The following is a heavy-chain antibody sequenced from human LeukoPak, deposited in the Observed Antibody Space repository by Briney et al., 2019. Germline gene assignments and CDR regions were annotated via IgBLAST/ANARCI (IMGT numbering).Heavy chain of an antibody. Sequence: PGGSLRLSCAASGFTFSSYGMHWVRQDPGKGLEWVAFIRYDGSNKYYADSVKGRFTISRDNSKNTLYLQMNSLRAEDTAVYYCAKEAYYDILTGSYDYWGQGTLVTVSS. CDR3: AKEAYYDILTGSYDY. D-gene: IGHD3-9*01. CDR1: GFTFSSYG. J-gene: IGHJ4*02. CDR2: IRYDGSNK. V-gene: IGHV3-30*02.